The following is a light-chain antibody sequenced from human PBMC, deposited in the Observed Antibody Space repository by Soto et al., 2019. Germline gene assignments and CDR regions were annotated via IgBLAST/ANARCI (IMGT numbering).Light chain of an antibody. V-gene: IGKV4-1*01. Sequence: IVMTQSPESLAVSLGERATINCKSSQSVSYSSNNKNYIAWFQQKPGQAPKLLIYWASTRESGVPDRFSGSESGTDFTLTISSLQAEDVGVYYCQQYYTSPYTFGQGTRLEIK. CDR2: WAS. J-gene: IGKJ5*01. CDR3: QQYYTSPYT. CDR1: QSVSYSSNNKNY.